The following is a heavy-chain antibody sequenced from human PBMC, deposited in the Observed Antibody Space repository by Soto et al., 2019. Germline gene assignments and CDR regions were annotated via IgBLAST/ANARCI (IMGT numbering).Heavy chain of an antibody. CDR1: GFTFSSYG. Sequence: QVQLVESGGGVVQPGRSLRLSCAASGFTFSSYGMHWVRQAPGKGLEWVAVIWYDGSNKYYADSVKGRFTISRDNSKNTLYLQMNSLRAEDTAVYYCAREGGVKQLVLFGYYYGMDVWGQGTTVTVSS. D-gene: IGHD6-13*01. J-gene: IGHJ6*02. CDR2: IWYDGSNK. V-gene: IGHV3-33*01. CDR3: AREGGVKQLVLFGYYYGMDV.